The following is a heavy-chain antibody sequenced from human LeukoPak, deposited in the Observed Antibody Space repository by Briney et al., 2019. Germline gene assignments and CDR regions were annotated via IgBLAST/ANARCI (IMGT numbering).Heavy chain of an antibody. D-gene: IGHD6-13*01. CDR1: GFTFSSYA. Sequence: EGSLRLSCAASGFTFSSYAMSWVRQAPGKGLEWVSAISGSGGSTYYADSVKGRFTISRDKSKNTLYLQMNSLRAEDTAVYYCAKVPIRGQQPRYFDYWGQGTLVTVSS. CDR2: ISGSGGST. CDR3: AKVPIRGQQPRYFDY. V-gene: IGHV3-23*01. J-gene: IGHJ4*02.